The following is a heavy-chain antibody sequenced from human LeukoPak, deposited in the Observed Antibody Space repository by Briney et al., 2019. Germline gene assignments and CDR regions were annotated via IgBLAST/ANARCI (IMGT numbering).Heavy chain of an antibody. CDR2: IKQDGSEK. CDR1: GFTFSSYW. J-gene: IGHJ4*02. CDR3: ARSITMIVVVITTLFDY. D-gene: IGHD3-22*01. Sequence: GGSLRLSCAASGFTFSSYWMSWVRQAPGKGLEGVANIKQDGSEKYYVDSVKGRFTISRDNAKNSLYLQMNSLRAEDTAVYYCARSITMIVVVITTLFDYWGQGTLVTVSS. V-gene: IGHV3-7*01.